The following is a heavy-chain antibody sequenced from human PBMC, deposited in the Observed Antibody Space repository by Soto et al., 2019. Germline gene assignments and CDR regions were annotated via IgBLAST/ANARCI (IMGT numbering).Heavy chain of an antibody. CDR1: GGSISSYY. Sequence: SATLSLTCTFSGGSISSYYWSWIRQPPGKGLEWIGYMYYGGRTNYNPSLKSRVTISVDTSKMQVSLKLSSVTAADTAVYFCARGTPSPLIVRSSRGPWFDPWGQGTLVTVS. V-gene: IGHV4-59*08. CDR3: ARGTPSPLIVRSSRGPWFDP. CDR2: MYYGGRT. J-gene: IGHJ5*02. D-gene: IGHD2-15*01.